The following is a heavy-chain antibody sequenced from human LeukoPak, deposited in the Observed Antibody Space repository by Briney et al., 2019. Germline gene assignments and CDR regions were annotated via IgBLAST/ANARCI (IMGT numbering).Heavy chain of an antibody. V-gene: IGHV4-59*01. J-gene: IGHJ3*02. CDR1: GGSISSYY. CDR2: IYYSGST. CDR3: ARDSYYDSSGHDAFDI. Sequence: SETLFLTCTVSGGSISSYYWSWIRQPPGKGLEWIGYIYYSGSTNYNPSLKSRVTISVDTSKNQFSLKLSSVTAADTAVYYCARDSYYDSSGHDAFDIWGQGTMVTVSS. D-gene: IGHD3-22*01.